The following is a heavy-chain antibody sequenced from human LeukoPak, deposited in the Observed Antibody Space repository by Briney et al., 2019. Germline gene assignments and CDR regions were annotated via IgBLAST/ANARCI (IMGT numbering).Heavy chain of an antibody. CDR1: GGSISSSSYY. J-gene: IGHJ6*03. D-gene: IGHD2/OR15-2a*01. Sequence: SETLSLTCTVSGGSISSSSYYWGWIRQPPGKGLEWIGSIYYSGITYYNPSLKSRVTISVDTSKNQFSLRPSSVTATDTAVYYCARGDSLRGLSYYYMDVWGKGTTVTVSS. CDR2: IYYSGIT. CDR3: ARGDSLRGLSYYYMDV. V-gene: IGHV4-39*01.